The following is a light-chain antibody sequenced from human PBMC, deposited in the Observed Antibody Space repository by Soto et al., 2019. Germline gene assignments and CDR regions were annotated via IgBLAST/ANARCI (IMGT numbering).Light chain of an antibody. CDR3: QSYDISLSVV. CDR2: GNS. CDR1: SSNIGAGYD. J-gene: IGLJ2*01. V-gene: IGLV1-40*01. Sequence: QAVVTQPPSVSGAPGQRATISCTGSSSNIGAGYDVHWYHQLPGTAPKLLIYGNSNRPSGVPDRFSGSKSGTSASLAITGLQAEDEADYYCQSYDISLSVVFGGGTKLTVL.